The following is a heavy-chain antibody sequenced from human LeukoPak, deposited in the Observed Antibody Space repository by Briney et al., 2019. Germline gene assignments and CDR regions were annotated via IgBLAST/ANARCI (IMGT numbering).Heavy chain of an antibody. V-gene: IGHV3-48*03. CDR3: ARDRKYYGSGSYYNVDFDY. D-gene: IGHD3-10*01. CDR1: GFTFSTYE. J-gene: IGHJ4*02. Sequence: GGSLRLSCAASGFTFSTYEMNWVRQAPGKGLEWVSYISSTGSNIYYADSVKGRFTISRDNAKNSLYLLMNSLRTEDTAVYYCARDRKYYGSGSYYNVDFDYWGQGTLVTVSS. CDR2: ISSTGSNI.